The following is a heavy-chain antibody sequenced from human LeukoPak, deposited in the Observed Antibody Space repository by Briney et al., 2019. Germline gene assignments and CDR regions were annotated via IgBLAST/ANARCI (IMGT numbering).Heavy chain of an antibody. CDR2: IYHSGST. CDR3: TRGIGYDSSDDPFAYYYGMDV. V-gene: IGHV4-38-2*02. D-gene: IGHD3-22*01. J-gene: IGHJ6*02. CDR1: GYSISSGYY. Sequence: SETLSLTCTVSGYSISSGYYWGWIRQPPGKGLEWIGSIYHSGSTYYNPSLKSRVTISVDTSKNQFSLKLSSVTAADTAVYYCTRGIGYDSSDDPFAYYYGMDVWGQGTTVTVSS.